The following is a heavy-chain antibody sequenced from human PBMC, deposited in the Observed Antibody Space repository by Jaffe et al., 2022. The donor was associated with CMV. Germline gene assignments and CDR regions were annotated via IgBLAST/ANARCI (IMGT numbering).Heavy chain of an antibody. J-gene: IGHJ6*02. Sequence: QVQLQQWGAGLLKPSETLSLTCAVYGGSFSGYYWSWIRQPPGKGLEWIGEINHSGSTNYNPSLKSRVTISVDTSKNQFSLKLSSVTAADTAVYYCAREVGWYYDSSGYYAGYYYYGMDVWGQGTTVTVSS. CDR1: GGSFSGYY. V-gene: IGHV4-34*01. CDR3: AREVGWYYDSSGYYAGYYYYGMDV. D-gene: IGHD3-22*01. CDR2: INHSGST.